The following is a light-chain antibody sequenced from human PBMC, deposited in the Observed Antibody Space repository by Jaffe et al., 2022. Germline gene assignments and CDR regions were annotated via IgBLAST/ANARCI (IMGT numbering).Light chain of an antibody. CDR3: HHYGSSWT. V-gene: IGKV3-20*01. J-gene: IGKJ1*01. Sequence: EIVLTQSPGTLSLSPGERATLSCRASQSVSSSYLAWCQQKPGQAPRLLIYSASSRATGIPDRFSGSGSGTDFTLTISRLEPEDFAVYYCHHYGSSWTFGQGTKVEI. CDR1: QSVSSSY. CDR2: SAS.